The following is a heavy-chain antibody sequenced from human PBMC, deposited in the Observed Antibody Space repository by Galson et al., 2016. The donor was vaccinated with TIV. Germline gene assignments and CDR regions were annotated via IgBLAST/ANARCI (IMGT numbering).Heavy chain of an antibody. V-gene: IGHV3-30*02. CDR2: IRYDGSRT. Sequence: SLRLSCAASGFTFSSFGMHWVRQAPGKGLEWVALIRYDGSRTFYADSVRGRFTISRDDSKNTLYLQMDGLRRDDSGVYYCATGVVAHTHYFYGMDVWGQGTTVTVS. D-gene: IGHD2-15*01. CDR1: GFTFSSFG. J-gene: IGHJ6*02. CDR3: ATGVVAHTHYFYGMDV.